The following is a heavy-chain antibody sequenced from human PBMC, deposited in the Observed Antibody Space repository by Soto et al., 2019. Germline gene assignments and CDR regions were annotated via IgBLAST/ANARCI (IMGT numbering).Heavy chain of an antibody. CDR2: IIPIFGTA. J-gene: IGHJ4*02. CDR3: ARVPDYDSSGYYIPYFDY. V-gene: IGHV1-69*01. Sequence: QVQLVQSGAEVKKPGSSVKVSCKASGGTFSSYAISWVRQAPGQGLEWMGGIIPIFGTANYAQKVQGRVTITADESTSTAYMELSSLRSEDTAVYYCARVPDYDSSGYYIPYFDYWGQGTLVTVSS. CDR1: GGTFSSYA. D-gene: IGHD3-22*01.